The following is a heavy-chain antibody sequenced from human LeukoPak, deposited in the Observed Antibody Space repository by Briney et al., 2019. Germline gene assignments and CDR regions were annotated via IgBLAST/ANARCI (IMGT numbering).Heavy chain of an antibody. CDR1: AFIFGNYA. J-gene: IGHJ6*02. D-gene: IGHD2-2*01. Sequence: GGSLRLSCAASAFIFGNYAMTWVRQVPGKGLEWVSAISGSGDNSYYADSVKGRFTISRDNSKNTLYLQMNSLRAEDTAVYYCARDFRTPRSRVPYYYYGMDVWGQRTTVTVSS. V-gene: IGHV3-23*01. CDR2: ISGSGDNS. CDR3: ARDFRTPRSRVPYYYYGMDV.